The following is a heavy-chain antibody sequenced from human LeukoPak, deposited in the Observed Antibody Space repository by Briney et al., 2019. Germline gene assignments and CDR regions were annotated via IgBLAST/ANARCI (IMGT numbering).Heavy chain of an antibody. V-gene: IGHV1-18*01. D-gene: IGHD2-2*01. CDR1: GYGFSTYG. CDR3: ARVPIVVVPAAIPYFDY. J-gene: IGHJ4*02. Sequence: ASVKVSCKTSGYGFSTYGISWVRQAPGQGLEWLGWISVDNGNTNYAQKFQDRVTITTDTSTSTVYMELSRLRSDDTAVYYCARVPIVVVPAAIPYFDYWGQGTLVTVSS. CDR2: ISVDNGNT.